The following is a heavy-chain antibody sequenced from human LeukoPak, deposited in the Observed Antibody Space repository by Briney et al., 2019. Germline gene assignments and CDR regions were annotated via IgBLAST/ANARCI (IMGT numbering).Heavy chain of an antibody. CDR2: ISAYNGNT. J-gene: IGHJ5*02. CDR3: ARVFSSGWGYNWFDP. CDR1: GYTFTSYG. D-gene: IGHD6-19*01. Sequence: GASVKVSCKASGYTFTSYGISWVRQARGQGLDGMGWISAYNGNTNYAQKLQGRVTMTTDTSTSTAYMELRSLRSDDTAVYYCARVFSSGWGYNWFDPWGQGTLVTVSS. V-gene: IGHV1-18*01.